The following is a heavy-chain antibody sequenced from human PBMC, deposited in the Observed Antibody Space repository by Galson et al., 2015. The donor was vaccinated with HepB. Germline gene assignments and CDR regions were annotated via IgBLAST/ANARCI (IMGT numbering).Heavy chain of an antibody. CDR1: GFTFSSYS. V-gene: IGHV3-48*01. Sequence: SLRLSCAASGFTFSSYSMNWVRQAPGKGLEWISYISSSSNIIYYADSVKGRFTISRDNAKNSLYLQMNSLRAEDTAAYYCARDNLCGGGSCYSFYFGYWGQGTLVTVSS. J-gene: IGHJ4*02. D-gene: IGHD2-15*01. CDR2: ISSSSNII. CDR3: ARDNLCGGGSCYSFYFGY.